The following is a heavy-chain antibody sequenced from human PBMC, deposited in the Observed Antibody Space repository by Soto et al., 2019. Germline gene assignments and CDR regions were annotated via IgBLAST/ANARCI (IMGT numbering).Heavy chain of an antibody. CDR1: GYTFIGFS. Sequence: ASVKVSRKSSGYTFIGFSLHWVRQAPGQGLEWMGWINPKNGDTYYAQKFQGRVTMTRDTSINTVYMELNSLKSDDTAVYYCSKGRWTVGHCSGGSCYDGMDVWGQGTTVTVSS. V-gene: IGHV1-2*02. CDR2: INPKNGDT. D-gene: IGHD2-15*01. CDR3: SKGRWTVGHCSGGSCYDGMDV. J-gene: IGHJ6*02.